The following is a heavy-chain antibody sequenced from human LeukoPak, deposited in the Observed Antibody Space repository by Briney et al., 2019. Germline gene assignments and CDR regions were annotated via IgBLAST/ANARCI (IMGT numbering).Heavy chain of an antibody. D-gene: IGHD4-17*01. Sequence: TSETLSLTCAVSGYSISSGSYWGWIWQPPGKGLEWIGNMFHSGDTYHNPSLKSRVTISADTSKNQFSLKLTSVTAADTAVYYCAKVGAYGDYARHDYWGQGTLVTVSS. CDR3: AKVGAYGDYARHDY. V-gene: IGHV4-38-2*01. J-gene: IGHJ4*02. CDR1: GYSISSGSY. CDR2: MFHSGDT.